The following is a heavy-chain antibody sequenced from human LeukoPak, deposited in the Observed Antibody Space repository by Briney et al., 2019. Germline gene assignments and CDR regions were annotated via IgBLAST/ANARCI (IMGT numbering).Heavy chain of an antibody. J-gene: IGHJ6*03. CDR1: GFTFSSYG. CDR3: ARDPYSGTYGDTYYYYMDV. D-gene: IGHD1-26*01. CDR2: ISGSGGST. Sequence: GGSLRLSCAASGFTFSSYGMSWVRQAPGKGLEWVSAISGSGGSTYYADSVKGRFTISRDNSKNTLYLQMNSLRAEDTAVYYCARDPYSGTYGDTYYYYMDVWGKGTTVTISS. V-gene: IGHV3-23*01.